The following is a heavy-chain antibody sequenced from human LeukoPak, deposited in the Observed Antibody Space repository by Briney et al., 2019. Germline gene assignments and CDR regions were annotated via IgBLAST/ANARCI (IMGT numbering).Heavy chain of an antibody. J-gene: IGHJ4*02. D-gene: IGHD4-17*01. Sequence: GGSLRLSCAASGFTFSSYWMSWVRQAPGKGLEWVANIKQDGSEKYYVDSVKGRFTISRDNAKNSLYLQMNSLRAEDTAVYYCARDSSYGDCSSDYWGQGTLVTVSS. V-gene: IGHV3-7*01. CDR1: GFTFSSYW. CDR3: ARDSSYGDCSSDY. CDR2: IKQDGSEK.